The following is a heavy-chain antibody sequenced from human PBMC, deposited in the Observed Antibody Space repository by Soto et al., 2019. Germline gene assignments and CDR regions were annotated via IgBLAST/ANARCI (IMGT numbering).Heavy chain of an antibody. CDR2: ISYDGSNK. CDR3: AKDIIIAAAGPIPYYYYGMDV. D-gene: IGHD6-13*01. CDR1: GFTFSSYG. Sequence: QVQLVESGGGVVQPGRSLRLSCAASGFTFSSYGMHWVRQAPGKGLEWVAVISYDGSNKYYADSVKGRFTISRDNSKNAMYLQMNGLRAEDTAVYYCAKDIIIAAAGPIPYYYYGMDVWGQGTTVTVSS. V-gene: IGHV3-30*18. J-gene: IGHJ6*02.